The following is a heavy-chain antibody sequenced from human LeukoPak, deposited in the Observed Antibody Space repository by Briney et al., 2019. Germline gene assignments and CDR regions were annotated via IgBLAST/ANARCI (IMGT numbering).Heavy chain of an antibody. CDR1: GDPMSSYY. CDR3: ARGGGSSWLSPLDY. J-gene: IGHJ4*02. D-gene: IGHD6-13*01. V-gene: IGHV4-4*07. CDR2: IYSSGRT. Sequence: SETLSLTCTVSGDPMSSYYWSWMRQPGGKGLEGIGRIYSSGRTAYNRSLSSRLTVSLAPSMNQFSLKLISVTAADSAVYYCARGGGSSWLSPLDYWGQGALVTVSS.